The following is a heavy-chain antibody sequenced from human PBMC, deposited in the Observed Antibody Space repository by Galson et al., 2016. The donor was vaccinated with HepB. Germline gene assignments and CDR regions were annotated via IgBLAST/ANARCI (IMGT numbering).Heavy chain of an antibody. D-gene: IGHD1-26*01. Sequence: SVKVSCKASGGTFSNFAISWVRQAPGQGPEWMGGIMPLYGTPNYAQNFQGRLTITTDASTTTAYMELSSLRSEDTAVYFCAKPRGSHGYFDYWGQGSPVTVSS. J-gene: IGHJ4*02. CDR3: AKPRGSHGYFDY. CDR2: IMPLYGTP. CDR1: GGTFSNFA. V-gene: IGHV1-69*05.